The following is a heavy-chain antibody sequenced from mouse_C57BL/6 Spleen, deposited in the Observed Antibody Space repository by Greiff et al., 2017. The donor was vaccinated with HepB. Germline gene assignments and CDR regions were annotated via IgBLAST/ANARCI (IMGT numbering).Heavy chain of an antibody. CDR1: GYTFTDYY. CDR3: ARFSYDGYPFAY. Sequence: VQLQQSGPELVKPGASVKISCKASGYTFTDYYMNWVKQSHGKSLEWIGDINPNNGGTSYNQKFKGKATLTVDKSSSTAYMELRSLTSEDSAVYYCARFSYDGYPFAYWGQGTLVTVSA. J-gene: IGHJ3*01. D-gene: IGHD2-3*01. V-gene: IGHV1-26*01. CDR2: INPNNGGT.